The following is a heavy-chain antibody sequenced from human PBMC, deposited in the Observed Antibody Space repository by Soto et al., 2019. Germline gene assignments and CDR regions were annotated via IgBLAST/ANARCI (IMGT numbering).Heavy chain of an antibody. D-gene: IGHD2-2*01. J-gene: IGHJ6*02. V-gene: IGHV1-69*13. CDR2: IIPIFGTA. CDR1: GGTFSSYA. Sequence: PVKVSCKASGGTFSSYAISWVRQAPGQGLEWMGGIIPIFGTANYAQKFQGRVTITADESTSTAYMELSSLRSEDTAVYYCARGDVVVPAAIRSYSYGNYYYYGMDVWGQGTTVTVSS. CDR3: ARGDVVVPAAIRSYSYGNYYYYGMDV.